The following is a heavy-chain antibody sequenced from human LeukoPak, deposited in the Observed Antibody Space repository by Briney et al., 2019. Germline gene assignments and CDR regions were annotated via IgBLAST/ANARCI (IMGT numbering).Heavy chain of an antibody. CDR3: AKGRGGSCYSSVDN. D-gene: IGHD2-15*01. Sequence: GGSLRLSCAASGFTFSSYAMGWVRQAPGKGLEWVSAICGSDGSTYYADSVKGRFTISRDNSKNTLYLQMNSLRAEDTAVYYCAKGRGGSCYSSVDNWGQGTLVTVSS. V-gene: IGHV3-23*01. CDR1: GFTFSSYA. J-gene: IGHJ4*02. CDR2: ICGSDGST.